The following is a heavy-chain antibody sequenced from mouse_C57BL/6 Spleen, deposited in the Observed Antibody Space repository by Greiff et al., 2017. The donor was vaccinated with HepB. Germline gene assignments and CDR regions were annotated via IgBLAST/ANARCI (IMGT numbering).Heavy chain of an antibody. V-gene: IGHV1-55*01. J-gene: IGHJ2*01. CDR1: GYTFTSYW. D-gene: IGHD1-1*01. Sequence: QVQLKQPGAELVKPGASVKMSCKASGYTFTSYWITWVKQRPGQGLEWIGDIYPGSGSTNYNEKFKSKATLTVDTSSSTAYMQLSSLTSEDSAVYYCARGITTVVVGDYYFDYWGQGTTLTVSS. CDR2: IYPGSGST. CDR3: ARGITTVVVGDYYFDY.